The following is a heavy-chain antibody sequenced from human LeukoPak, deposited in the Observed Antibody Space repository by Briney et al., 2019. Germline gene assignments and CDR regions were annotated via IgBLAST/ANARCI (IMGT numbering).Heavy chain of an antibody. D-gene: IGHD7-27*01. CDR3: ARAITEYWGSRYFDL. J-gene: IGHJ2*01. CDR2: IGTAGDP. Sequence: GGSLRLSCAASGFTFSSYDMHWVHQATGKGLEWVSAIGTAGDPYYPGSVKGRFTISRENAKNSLYLQMNSLRAGDTAVYYCARAITEYWGSRYFDLWGRGTLVTVSS. CDR1: GFTFSSYD. V-gene: IGHV3-13*05.